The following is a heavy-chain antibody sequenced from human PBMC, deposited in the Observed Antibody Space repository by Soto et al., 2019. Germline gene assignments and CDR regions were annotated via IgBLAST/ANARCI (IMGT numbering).Heavy chain of an antibody. CDR2: IYPGDSDT. CDR1: GYSFTSYW. V-gene: IGHV5-51*01. Sequence: PGESLKISCKGSGYSFTSYWIGWVRQMPGKGLELMGIIYPGDSDTRNSPSFQGQVTISADKSISTAYLQWSSLKASDTALYYCARTAAAGKYYYGMDVWGQGTTVTVSS. J-gene: IGHJ6*02. CDR3: ARTAAAGKYYYGMDV. D-gene: IGHD6-13*01.